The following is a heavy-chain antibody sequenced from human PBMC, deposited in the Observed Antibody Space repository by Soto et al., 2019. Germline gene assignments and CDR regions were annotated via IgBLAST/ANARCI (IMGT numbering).Heavy chain of an antibody. CDR2: IIPIFGTA. D-gene: IGHD3-3*01. CDR3: ARDKTIFGVVIIPIGGMDV. V-gene: IGHV1-69*13. J-gene: IGHJ6*02. CDR1: GYTFTSYA. Sequence: SVKVSCKASGYTFTSYAISWVRQAPGQGLEWMGGIIPIFGTANYAQKFQGRVTITADESTSTAYMELSSLRSEDTAVYYCARDKTIFGVVIIPIGGMDVWGQGTTVTVSS.